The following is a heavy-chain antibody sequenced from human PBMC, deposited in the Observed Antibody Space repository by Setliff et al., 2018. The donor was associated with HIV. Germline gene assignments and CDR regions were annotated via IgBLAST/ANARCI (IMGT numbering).Heavy chain of an antibody. J-gene: IGHJ4*02. CDR1: GASITTNSYY. V-gene: IGHV4-61*05. CDR3: ARQFRYPNRAVAGVDY. Sequence: SETLSLTCAVSGASITTNSYYWGWIRQTPGKGLEWIGYIFISGITNYNPSLKSRVTISVDSSKNQFSLHLSSVTAADTAVYYCARQFRYPNRAVAGVDYWGQGTLVTVSS. D-gene: IGHD6-19*01. CDR2: IFISGIT.